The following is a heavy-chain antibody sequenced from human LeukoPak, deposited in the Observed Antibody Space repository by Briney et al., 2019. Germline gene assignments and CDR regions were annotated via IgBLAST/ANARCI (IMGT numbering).Heavy chain of an antibody. Sequence: PGGSLRLSWAASGFTFSSYAMHWVRQAPGKGLEWVAVISYDGSNKYYADSVKGRFTISRDNSKNTLYLQMNSLRAEDTAVYYCARSYYYDRKSGYFDYWGQGTLVTVSS. V-gene: IGHV3-30-3*01. CDR2: ISYDGSNK. J-gene: IGHJ4*02. D-gene: IGHD3-22*01. CDR3: ARSYYYDRKSGYFDY. CDR1: GFTFSSYA.